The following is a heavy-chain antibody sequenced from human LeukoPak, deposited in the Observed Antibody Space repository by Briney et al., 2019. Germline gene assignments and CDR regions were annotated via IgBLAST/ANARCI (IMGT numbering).Heavy chain of an antibody. Sequence: PSETLSLTCTVSGYSISSGYYWGWIRQPPGKGLEWIGSIYHSGSTYYNPSLKSRVSLSVDTSKNQFSLRLTSVTAADTAVYFCARQRSQFLLPSADWYFDLWGRGTLVTVSS. CDR1: GYSISSGYY. D-gene: IGHD5-24*01. J-gene: IGHJ2*01. V-gene: IGHV4-38-2*02. CDR3: ARQRSQFLLPSADWYFDL. CDR2: IYHSGST.